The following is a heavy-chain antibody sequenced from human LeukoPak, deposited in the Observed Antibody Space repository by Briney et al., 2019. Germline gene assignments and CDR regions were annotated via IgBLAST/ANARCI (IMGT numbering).Heavy chain of an antibody. CDR2: INHSGST. D-gene: IGHD3-10*01. J-gene: IGHJ6*04. CDR1: GGSFGGYY. V-gene: IGHV4-34*01. CDR3: ASSYYYGSGKRRPRGGYGMDV. Sequence: SETLSLTCAVYGGSFGGYYWSWIRQPPGKGLEWIGEINHSGSTNYNPSLKSRVTISVDTSKNQFSLKLSSVTAADTAVYYCASSYYYGSGKRRPRGGYGMDVWGKGTTVTVSS.